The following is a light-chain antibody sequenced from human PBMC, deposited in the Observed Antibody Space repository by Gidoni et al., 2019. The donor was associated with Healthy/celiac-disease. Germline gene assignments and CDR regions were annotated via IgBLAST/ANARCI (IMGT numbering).Light chain of an antibody. CDR3: NSRDSSGVV. V-gene: IGLV3-19*01. CDR1: SLRSYY. CDR2: GKN. Sequence: SSELTQDPAVSVALGQTVRITCQGDSLRSYYASWYQQKPGPAPVLVIYGKNNRPSVIPDRFSGSSSGNTASLTITGAQAEDEADYYCNSRDSSGVVFGGGTKLTVL. J-gene: IGLJ2*01.